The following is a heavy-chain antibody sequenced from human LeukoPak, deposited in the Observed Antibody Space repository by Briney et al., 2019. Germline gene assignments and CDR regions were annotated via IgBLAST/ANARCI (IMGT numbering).Heavy chain of an antibody. J-gene: IGHJ5*02. CDR1: GFTFTTYW. Sequence: GSLRLSCATSGFTFTTYWMHWVRQAPGKGLVWVSRVNSDGTSTTYADSVKGRFTISRDNAKNTLYLQMNSLRADDTAVYYCTGSRTSNWFDPWGQGTLVTVSS. CDR3: TGSRTSNWFDP. CDR2: VNSDGTST. V-gene: IGHV3-74*01. D-gene: IGHD2-15*01.